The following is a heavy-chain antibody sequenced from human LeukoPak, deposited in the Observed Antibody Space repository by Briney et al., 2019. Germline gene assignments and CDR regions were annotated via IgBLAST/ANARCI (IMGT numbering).Heavy chain of an antibody. J-gene: IGHJ6*03. CDR1: GFTFSSYA. V-gene: IGHV3-23*01. D-gene: IGHD3-10*01. CDR3: AKGSRGIYGSDYYYYYYMDV. Sequence: GGSLRLSCAASGFTFSSYAMSWVRQAPGKGLEWVSAISGSGGSTYYADSVKGRFTISRDNSKNTLYLQMNSLRAEDTAVYYCAKGSRGIYGSDYYYYYYMDVWGKGTTVTVSS. CDR2: ISGSGGST.